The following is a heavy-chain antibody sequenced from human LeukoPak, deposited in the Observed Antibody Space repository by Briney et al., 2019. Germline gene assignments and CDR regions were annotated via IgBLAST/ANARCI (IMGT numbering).Heavy chain of an antibody. CDR3: ARDPKSANYYDNRGYFDL. CDR2: INPNSGGT. D-gene: IGHD3-22*01. V-gene: IGHV1-2*06. CDR1: GYTFTGYY. J-gene: IGHJ2*01. Sequence: ASVKVSCKASGYTFTGYYMHWVRQAPGQGLEWMGRINPNSGGTNYAQKFQGRVTMTRDTSISTAYMELSRLRSDDTAVYYCARDPKSANYYDNRGYFDLWGRGTLVTVSS.